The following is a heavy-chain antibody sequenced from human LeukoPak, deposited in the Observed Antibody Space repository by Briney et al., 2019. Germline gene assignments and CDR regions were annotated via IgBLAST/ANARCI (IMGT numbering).Heavy chain of an antibody. V-gene: IGHV3-30*18. CDR1: GFTFSSYG. CDR3: AKQQTAYEILTPFDY. CDR2: ISYDGSNK. Sequence: GVSLSLSCAASGFTFSSYGMHWVRQAPGKGLERVAVISYDGSNKYYGDSVKGRFTISRDNSKTTLYLQMNSLRAEDTAVYYCAKQQTAYEILTPFDYWGQGTLVTVSS. J-gene: IGHJ4*02. D-gene: IGHD3-9*01.